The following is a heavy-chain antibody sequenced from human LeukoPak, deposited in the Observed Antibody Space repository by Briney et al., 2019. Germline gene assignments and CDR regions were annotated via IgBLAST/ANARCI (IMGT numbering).Heavy chain of an antibody. D-gene: IGHD3-9*01. J-gene: IGHJ4*02. Sequence: GGSLRLSCAASGFTFNSYTMNWVRQAPGKGLEWVSFISYSGSNMYYADSVKGRFTISRDNAKNSLYLQMDSLGADDTAVYYCARDKDWAFDYWGQGTLVTVSS. CDR1: GFTFNSYT. V-gene: IGHV3-48*01. CDR3: ARDKDWAFDY. CDR2: ISYSGSNM.